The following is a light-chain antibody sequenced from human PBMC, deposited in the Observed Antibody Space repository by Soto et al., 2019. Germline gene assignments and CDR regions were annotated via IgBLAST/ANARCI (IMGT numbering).Light chain of an antibody. Sequence: DIQMTQSPSSLSASVGDRVTITCQASQDITNYLNWYQQKPGRAPKLLISDSSNLETGVPSRFSGSGSGTDFTFTITGLQAEDFATYYCQQHDDTPWTFGQGTKLEI. CDR1: QDITNY. V-gene: IGKV1-33*01. CDR2: DSS. CDR3: QQHDDTPWT. J-gene: IGKJ2*01.